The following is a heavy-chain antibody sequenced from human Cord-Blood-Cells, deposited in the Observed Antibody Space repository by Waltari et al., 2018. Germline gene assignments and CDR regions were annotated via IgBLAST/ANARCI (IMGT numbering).Heavy chain of an antibody. CDR1: GYTFTGYY. J-gene: IGHJ5*02. V-gene: IGHV1-2*02. CDR2: INPNSGGT. D-gene: IGHD2-2*02. Sequence: QVQLVQSGAEVKKPGASVKVSCKASGYTFTGYYMHWVRQAPGQGPEWMGWINPNSGGTNHAQKFQGRGTMTRDTSISTAYMELSRLRSDDTAVYYCARDGLGVVPAAIVTNWFDPWGQGTLVTVSS. CDR3: ARDGLGVVPAAIVTNWFDP.